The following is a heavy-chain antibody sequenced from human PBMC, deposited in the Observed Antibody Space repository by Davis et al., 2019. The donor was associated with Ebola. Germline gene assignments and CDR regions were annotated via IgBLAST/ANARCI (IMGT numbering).Heavy chain of an antibody. Sequence: GGSLRLSCAASGFTFSSYSMNWVRQAPGKGLEWVSSISSSSSYIYYADSVKGRFTISRDNAKNSLYLQMNSLRAEDTAVYYCARDAVADLYYYGMDVWGQGTTVTVSS. V-gene: IGHV3-21*01. CDR1: GFTFSSYS. D-gene: IGHD6-19*01. CDR3: ARDAVADLYYYGMDV. CDR2: ISSSSSYI. J-gene: IGHJ6*02.